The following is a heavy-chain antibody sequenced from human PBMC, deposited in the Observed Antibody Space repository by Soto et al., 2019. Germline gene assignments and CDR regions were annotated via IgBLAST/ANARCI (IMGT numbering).Heavy chain of an antibody. D-gene: IGHD1-26*01. CDR2: IRNKANSDTT. Sequence: EVQLVESGGGLVQPGGSQRLSCAASGFTFSDHYMDWVRQAPGKGLEWVGRIRNKANSDTTDYAASVKGRFTISRDDSKDSLCLQMNSLKTEDTAIYYCARASGKGAYFDYWGHGTLATVSS. V-gene: IGHV3-72*01. CDR3: ARASGKGAYFDY. J-gene: IGHJ4*01. CDR1: GFTFSDHY.